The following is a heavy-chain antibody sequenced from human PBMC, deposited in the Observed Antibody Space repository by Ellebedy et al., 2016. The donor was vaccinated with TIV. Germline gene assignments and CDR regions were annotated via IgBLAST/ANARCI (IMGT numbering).Heavy chain of an antibody. CDR1: GYTLTSYM. CDR3: ARGPPKYYDCLSGYCTFEY. J-gene: IGHJ4*02. CDR2: ISTYNGHT. Sequence: ASVKVSCXASGYTLTSYMIAWVRQAPGQGLEWLGWISTYNGHTNYAQKFRDRVTMTTETSTNTAYMELRSLRSDDTAVYYCARGPPKYYDCLSGYCTFEYWGQGTLITVSS. V-gene: IGHV1-18*04. D-gene: IGHD3-3*01.